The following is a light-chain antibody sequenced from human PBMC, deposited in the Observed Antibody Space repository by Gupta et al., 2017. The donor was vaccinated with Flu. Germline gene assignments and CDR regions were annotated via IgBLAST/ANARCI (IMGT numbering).Light chain of an antibody. Sequence: QSALTQPASVSGSPGPSSTISCTGTSSDIGSYSVVSWYQQHPGKAPKLIIYEDNKRPSGVADRFSGSKYGNTASLTIVGLQADDEAEYFCCSVAGTGTVVLFGGGTKVTVL. CDR2: EDN. CDR1: SSDIGSYSV. CDR3: CSVAGTGTVVL. V-gene: IGLV2-23*01. J-gene: IGLJ2*01.